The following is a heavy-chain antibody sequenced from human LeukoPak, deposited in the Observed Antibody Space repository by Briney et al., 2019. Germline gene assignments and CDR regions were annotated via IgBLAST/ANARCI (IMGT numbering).Heavy chain of an antibody. CDR2: ISSSSSTI. J-gene: IGHJ3*01. Sequence: PGGSLRLSCAASGFIFSSYSMNWVRQGPGKGLEWVSYISSSSSTIYYADSVKGRFTISRDNAKNSLYLQMNSLRAEDTAVYYCAKDPNGDYIGTFDVWGQGTMVTVSS. D-gene: IGHD4-17*01. V-gene: IGHV3-48*01. CDR3: AKDPNGDYIGTFDV. CDR1: GFIFSSYS.